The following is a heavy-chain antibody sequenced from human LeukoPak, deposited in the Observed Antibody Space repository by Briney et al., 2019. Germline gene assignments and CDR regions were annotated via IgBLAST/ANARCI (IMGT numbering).Heavy chain of an antibody. V-gene: IGHV3-21*01. J-gene: IGHJ6*03. CDR1: GFTFSSYS. D-gene: IGHD6-13*01. CDR3: ARDFRAAAPHDYYYYYMDV. CDR2: ISSSSSYI. Sequence: GGSLRLSCAASGFTFSSYSMNWVRQAPGKGLEWVSSISSSSSYIYYADSVKGRFTISRDNAKHSLYLQMNSLRAEDTAVYYCARDFRAAAPHDYYYYYMDVWGKGTTVTVSS.